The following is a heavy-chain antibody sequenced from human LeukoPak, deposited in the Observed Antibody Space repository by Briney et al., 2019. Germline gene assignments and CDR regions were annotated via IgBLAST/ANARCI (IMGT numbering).Heavy chain of an antibody. CDR2: IIPIFGTA. CDR3: ARKVFPNGYYYDSSGCYSD. D-gene: IGHD3-22*01. CDR1: GGTFSSYA. Sequence: SVKVSCKASGGTFSSYAISWVRQAPGQGLEWMGGIIPIFGTANYAQKFQGRVTITADESTSTAYMELSSLRSEDTAVYYCARKVFPNGYYYDSSGCYSDWGQGTLVTVSS. J-gene: IGHJ4*02. V-gene: IGHV1-69*13.